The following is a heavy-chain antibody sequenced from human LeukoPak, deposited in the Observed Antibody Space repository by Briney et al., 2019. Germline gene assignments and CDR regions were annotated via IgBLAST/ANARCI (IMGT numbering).Heavy chain of an antibody. CDR2: IIAIFRTP. Sequence: GSSLKVSCKAAGGTFTSYSISWVRRAPGQGREWRGGIIAIFRTPNYAPKFQGRVTITADDSTSTAYMDLSSLRSEDTAVYYCARGGSGSGHYYHPVSGGYWFAPWGQATLVTVSS. J-gene: IGHJ5*02. V-gene: IGHV1-69*01. CDR3: ARGGSGSGHYYHPVSGGYWFAP. CDR1: GGTFTSYS. D-gene: IGHD3-10*01.